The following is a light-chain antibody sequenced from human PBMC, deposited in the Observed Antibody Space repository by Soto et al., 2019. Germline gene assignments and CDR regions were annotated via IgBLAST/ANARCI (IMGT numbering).Light chain of an antibody. CDR1: QTIGNY. V-gene: IGKV1-39*01. Sequence: DIQMTQSPSSLAASIGDRVTITCRSSQTIGNYLNWYQQKPGKAPILLIYTASTVQSGVPSRFSGSGSGTEFTLTISDLQPEDFATYYGQLSYSCFTSGGGTKVDIK. CDR3: QLSYSCFT. CDR2: TAS. J-gene: IGKJ4*01.